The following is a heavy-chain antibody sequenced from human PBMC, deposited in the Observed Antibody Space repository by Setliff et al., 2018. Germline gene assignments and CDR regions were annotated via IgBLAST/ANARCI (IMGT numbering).Heavy chain of an antibody. J-gene: IGHJ6*02. D-gene: IGHD6-13*01. CDR3: AGGHRSAMAAAGTVYGRDV. Sequence: SVKVSCKASGGTFSSYAISWVRQAPGQGLEWMGGIIPILGIANYAQKFQGRVTITADESTSTAYMELSSLRSEGTAVYYCAGGHRSAMAAAGTVYGRDVWGQGTTVTVSS. CDR2: IIPILGIA. V-gene: IGHV1-69*10. CDR1: GGTFSSYA.